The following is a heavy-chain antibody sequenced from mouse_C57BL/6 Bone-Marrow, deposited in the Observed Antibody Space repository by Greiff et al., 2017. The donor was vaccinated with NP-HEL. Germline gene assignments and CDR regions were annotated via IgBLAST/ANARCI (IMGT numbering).Heavy chain of an antibody. CDR2: IYPGSGNT. CDR1: GYTFTDYY. D-gene: IGHD2-2*01. V-gene: IGHV1-76*01. Sequence: QVQLQQSGAELVRPGASVKLSCKASGYTFTDYYINWVKQRPGQGLEWIARIYPGSGNTYYNEKFKGKATLTAEKSSSTAYMQLSSLTSEDSAVYFCARSGKYGYSWFAYWGQGTLVTVSA. J-gene: IGHJ3*01. CDR3: ARSGKYGYSWFAY.